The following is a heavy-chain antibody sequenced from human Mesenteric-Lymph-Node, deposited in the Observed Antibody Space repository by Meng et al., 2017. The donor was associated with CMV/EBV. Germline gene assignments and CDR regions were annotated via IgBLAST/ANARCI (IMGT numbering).Heavy chain of an antibody. CDR1: GFTFSSHS. CDR2: ISSSSSII. V-gene: IGHV3-48*04. Sequence: GESLKISCAASGFTFSSHSMNWVRQAPGKGLAWVSYISSSSSIIYYADSVKGRFTISRDNAENALYLQMNSLRAEETAVYYCARDIGSGGSCDVSIDYWGQGTLVTVSS. J-gene: IGHJ4*01. CDR3: ARDIGSGGSCDVSIDY. D-gene: IGHD2-15*01.